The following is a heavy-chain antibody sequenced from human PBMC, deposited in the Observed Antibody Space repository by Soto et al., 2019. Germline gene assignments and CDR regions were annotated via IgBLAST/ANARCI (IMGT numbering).Heavy chain of an antibody. V-gene: IGHV1-18*04. CDR2: ISAYNGNT. Sequence: ASVKVSCKASGYTFTSYGISWVRQAPGQGLEWMGWISAYNGNTNYAQKLQGRVTMTTDTSTSTAYMELRSLRPDDTAVYYCARDRYDFWSGYPISSNWFDPWGQGTLVTVSS. CDR1: GYTFTSYG. D-gene: IGHD3-3*01. J-gene: IGHJ5*02. CDR3: ARDRYDFWSGYPISSNWFDP.